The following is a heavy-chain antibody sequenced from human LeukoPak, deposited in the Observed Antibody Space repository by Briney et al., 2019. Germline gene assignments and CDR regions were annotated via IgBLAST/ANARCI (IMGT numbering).Heavy chain of an antibody. CDR2: ISDSGNIT. J-gene: IGHJ4*02. Sequence: GGSLTLFCAASGFTFSNFAMSWVRHSPGKGLKWVSSISDSGNITYYADYVKGRFNISRDNSKNTLYLQMNSVTDGETAVYYSAKRDCAYWGQGTLVTVSS. D-gene: IGHD2-21*02. CDR1: GFTFSNFA. V-gene: IGHV3-23*01. CDR3: AKRDCAY.